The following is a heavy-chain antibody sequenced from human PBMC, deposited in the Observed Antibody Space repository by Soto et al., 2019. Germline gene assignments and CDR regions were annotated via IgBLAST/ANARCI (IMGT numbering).Heavy chain of an antibody. D-gene: IGHD2-21*02. CDR3: ARESGGDYYFDY. V-gene: IGHV1-3*01. J-gene: IGHJ4*02. CDR1: GYTFTSYA. CDR2: INAGNGNT. Sequence: ASVKVSCKASGYTFTSYAMHWVRQAPGQRLEWMGWINAGNGNTKYSQKFQGRVTITRDTSASTAYMELSSLRSEDTAVYYCARESGGDYYFDYWGQGTLVTVSS.